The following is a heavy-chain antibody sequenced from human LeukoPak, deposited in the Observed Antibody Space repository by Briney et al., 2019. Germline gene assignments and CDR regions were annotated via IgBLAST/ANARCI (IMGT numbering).Heavy chain of an antibody. V-gene: IGHV1-69*13. CDR1: GGTFSSYA. D-gene: IGHD3-22*01. J-gene: IGHJ3*02. CDR3: ARAFSPQDYYDSRFSAFGI. Sequence: GASVKVSCKASGGTFSSYAISWVRQAPGQGLEWMGGIIPIFGTANYAQKFQGRVTITADESTSTAYMELSSLRSEDTAVYYCARAFSPQDYYDSRFSAFGIWGQGTMVTVSS. CDR2: IIPIFGTA.